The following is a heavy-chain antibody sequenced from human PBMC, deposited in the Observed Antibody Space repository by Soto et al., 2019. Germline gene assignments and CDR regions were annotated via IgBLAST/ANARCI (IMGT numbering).Heavy chain of an antibody. CDR1: GLSFRNYW. CDR3: AGFGYDWNGWD. J-gene: IGHJ4*02. Sequence: EMQLVESGGGLVQPGGSLRLSCVASGLSFRNYWVHWVRQAPGKGLEWVSRINTDGTYTSNADPVKGRFTISRDNAENTLYLQMNSLRVEDTAVYFCAGFGYDWNGWDWGPGTLVTVSS. D-gene: IGHD1-20*01. V-gene: IGHV3-74*01. CDR2: INTDGTYT.